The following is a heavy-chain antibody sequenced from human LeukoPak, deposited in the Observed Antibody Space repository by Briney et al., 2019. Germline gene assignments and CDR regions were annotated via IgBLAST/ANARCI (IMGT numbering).Heavy chain of an antibody. CDR2: IYPGDSDT. CDR3: ARYGKSGTYSHGFDI. J-gene: IGHJ3*02. CDR1: GYSFTGHW. V-gene: IGHV5-51*01. Sequence: GESLEISCEAFGYSFTGHWIGWVRQMPGRGLEFMGTIYPGDSDTRYSPSFEGRVTISVDKSTNTAYLQWSGLKASDTAMYYCARYGKSGTYSHGFDIWGQGTMVFVSS. D-gene: IGHD3-10*01.